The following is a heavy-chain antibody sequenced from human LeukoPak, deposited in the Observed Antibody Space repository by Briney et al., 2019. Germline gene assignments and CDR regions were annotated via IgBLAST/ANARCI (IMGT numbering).Heavy chain of an antibody. Sequence: SETLSLTCTVSGGSIRSYYWSWIRQPPGKGLEWIGYIHYSGSTNYNPSLKSRVTISVDMSKNQFSLKMSSVTGADTGVYYCARAGVTAAYYFDYWGQGTLLTVSS. V-gene: IGHV4-59*01. CDR2: IHYSGST. CDR3: ARAGVTAAYYFDY. CDR1: GGSIRSYY. J-gene: IGHJ4*02. D-gene: IGHD3-10*01.